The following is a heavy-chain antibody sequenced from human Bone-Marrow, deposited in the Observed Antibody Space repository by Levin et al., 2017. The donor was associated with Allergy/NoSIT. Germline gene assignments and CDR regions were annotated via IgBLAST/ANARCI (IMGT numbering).Heavy chain of an antibody. Sequence: PSETLSLTCGVSGYSISNGYYWGWIRQSPVKGLEWVASIHKSGTIRYNPVLQSRVIMSVDTANNQFSLKLTAVTAADTAVYYCARGVSVKSTDDYYYNWFDSWGQGILVTVSS. CDR3: ARGVSVKSTDDYYYNWFDS. J-gene: IGHJ5*01. CDR2: IHKSGTI. CDR1: GYSISNGYY. V-gene: IGHV4-38-2*01. D-gene: IGHD3-10*01.